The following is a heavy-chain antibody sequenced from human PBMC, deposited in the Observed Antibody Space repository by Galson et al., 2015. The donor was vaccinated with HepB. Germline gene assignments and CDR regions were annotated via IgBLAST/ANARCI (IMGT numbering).Heavy chain of an antibody. Sequence: SLRLSCAASGFTVSTNYMSWVRQAPGKGLEWVSVIHTGGDTYYADSVKGRFTISRHNSKNTLYLQMNSLRAEDTAVYYCARSPYYGNFDYWGQGTLVTVSS. J-gene: IGHJ4*02. D-gene: IGHD3-10*01. CDR1: GFTVSTNY. CDR3: ARSPYYGNFDY. V-gene: IGHV3-53*04. CDR2: IHTGGDT.